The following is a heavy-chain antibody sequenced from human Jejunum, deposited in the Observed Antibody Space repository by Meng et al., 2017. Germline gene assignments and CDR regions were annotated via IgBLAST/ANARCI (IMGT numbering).Heavy chain of an antibody. CDR3: ARDWGCRDGSCFSGLLEY. D-gene: IGHD2-15*01. CDR2: MYHGGDT. V-gene: IGHV4-4*02. CDR1: GGSISSSNR. J-gene: IGHJ4*02. Sequence: QLQLQESGPGLVKPSGTLSLTCGVSGGSISSSNRWSWVRQSPGKGLEWIGEMYHGGDTNYNPSLETRVTISTDTSRNEFSLKLGSVTAADTAVYYCARDWGCRDGSCFSGLLEYWGQGILVTVSS.